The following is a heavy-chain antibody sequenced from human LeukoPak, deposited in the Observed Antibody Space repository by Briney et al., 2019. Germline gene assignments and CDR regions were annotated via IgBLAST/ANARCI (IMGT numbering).Heavy chain of an antibody. J-gene: IGHJ4*02. D-gene: IGHD1-1*01. CDR3: AREWKKTGAFDY. CDR2: INTDGSST. Sequence: GGSPRLSCAASGFTFSSYWMHWVRQAPGKGLVWVSRINTDGSSTTYADSVKGRFTISRDNAKNTLYVQMSGLRAEDTAVYYCAREWKKTGAFDYWGQGTLVTVSS. V-gene: IGHV3-74*01. CDR1: GFTFSSYW.